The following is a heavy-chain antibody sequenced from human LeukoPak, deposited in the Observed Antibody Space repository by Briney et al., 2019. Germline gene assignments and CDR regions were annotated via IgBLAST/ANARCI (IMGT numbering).Heavy chain of an antibody. Sequence: PSETLSLTCTVSGGSISSSSYYWGWIRQPPGKGLEWIGSIYYSGSTYYNPSLKSRVTISVDTSKNQFSLKLSSVTAADTAVYYCARTTYYDILTGYYYYYYMDVWGKGTTVTVSS. J-gene: IGHJ6*03. CDR3: ARTTYYDILTGYYYYYYMDV. CDR1: GGSISSSSYY. D-gene: IGHD3-9*01. CDR2: IYYSGST. V-gene: IGHV4-39*07.